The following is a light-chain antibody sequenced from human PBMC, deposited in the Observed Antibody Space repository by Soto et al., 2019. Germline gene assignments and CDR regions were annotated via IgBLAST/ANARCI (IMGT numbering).Light chain of an antibody. J-gene: IGKJ1*01. CDR1: QSISGTF. CDR3: QQYDNLSWT. CDR2: GAS. Sequence: EIVMTQSPANLSVSPGERATLSCRAGQSISGTFLNWYQQKPGQAPRLLIYGASNRATGTPDRFSGSGSGTDFTLTISRLEPEDFAVYFCQQYDNLSWTFGQGTKVDIK. V-gene: IGKV3-20*01.